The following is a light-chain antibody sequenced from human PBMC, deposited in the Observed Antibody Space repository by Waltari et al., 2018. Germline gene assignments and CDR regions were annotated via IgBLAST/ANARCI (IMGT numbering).Light chain of an antibody. Sequence: EIVMTQSPATLSVSPGQRATLSCRASQRISSNLAWYQQKPGQAPRLLIYGASTRAPGIPFGFSGSGSGTDFTLTISSLQSEDFAVYYCQQYNNWPFTFGQGTKLEIK. V-gene: IGKV3-15*01. J-gene: IGKJ2*01. CDR3: QQYNNWPFT. CDR2: GAS. CDR1: QRISSN.